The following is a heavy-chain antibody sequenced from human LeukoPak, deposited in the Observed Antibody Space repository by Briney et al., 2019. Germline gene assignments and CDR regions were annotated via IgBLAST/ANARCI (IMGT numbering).Heavy chain of an antibody. CDR2: ISGSGGST. CDR1: GFTFSSYA. V-gene: IGHV3-23*01. D-gene: IGHD6-19*01. Sequence: PGGSLRLSCTASGFTFSSYAMSCLRQPPGKGLEGVSDISGSGGSTYYADSVKGRFTISRDNSKNTLYLQMNSLRAEDTAVYYCAKEQAVAGTLYYFDYWGRGTLVTVSS. CDR3: AKEQAVAGTLYYFDY. J-gene: IGHJ4*02.